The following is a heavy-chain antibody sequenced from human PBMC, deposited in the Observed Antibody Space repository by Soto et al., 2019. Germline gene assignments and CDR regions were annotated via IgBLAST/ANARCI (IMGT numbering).Heavy chain of an antibody. CDR1: GFTFSSHW. Sequence: EVHLVESGGGLVQPGGSLRLSCAVSGFTFSSHWMHWVRQVPGKGLQWVSRINTGGATNYADFVEGRFTISRDNSKTTWYLQMNRLRGEDTAQYYCVRGTTDWYGVDLWGRGTLVTVSS. CDR3: VRGTTDWYGVDL. V-gene: IGHV3-74*01. J-gene: IGHJ5*02. D-gene: IGHD3-10*01. CDR2: INTGGAT.